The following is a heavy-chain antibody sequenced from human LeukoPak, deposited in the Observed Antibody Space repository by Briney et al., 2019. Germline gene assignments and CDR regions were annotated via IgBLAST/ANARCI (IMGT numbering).Heavy chain of an antibody. CDR2: VNPDGGGT. J-gene: IGHJ4*02. CDR1: GYTFTGYY. D-gene: IGHD2-2*01. Sequence: ASVKVSCKTSGYTFTGYYIHWVRQAPGQGLEWMGSVNPDGGGTNSAQRFQGRVTMSRDASVSTAYMELRRLTSDDTAVYYCVGLTDCRTSACYPFDFWGQGTLVIVSS. V-gene: IGHV1-2*02. CDR3: VGLTDCRTSACYPFDF.